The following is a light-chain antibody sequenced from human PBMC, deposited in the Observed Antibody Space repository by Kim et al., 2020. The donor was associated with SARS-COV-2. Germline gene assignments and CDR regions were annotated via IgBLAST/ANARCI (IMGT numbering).Light chain of an antibody. V-gene: IGLV2-14*03. CDR2: DAS. CDR1: SSDVGGYNY. J-gene: IGLJ2*01. Sequence: QSALTQPASVSGSPGQSITISCTGTSSDVGGYNYVSWYQQHPGKAPKLMIYDASNRPSGVSNRFSGSKSGNTASLTISGLQAEDEADYYCSSYTSSSTLVFGGGTQLTVL. CDR3: SSYTSSSTLV.